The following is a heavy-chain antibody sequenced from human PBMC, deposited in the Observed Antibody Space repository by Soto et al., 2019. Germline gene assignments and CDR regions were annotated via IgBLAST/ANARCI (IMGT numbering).Heavy chain of an antibody. Sequence: ASETLSLTCTVSGGSISSGGYYWSWIRQHPGKGLEWIGYIYYSGSTYYNPSLKSRVTISVDTSKNQFSLKLSSVTAADTAVYYCARVTIAAAGTDFDYWGQGTLVTVSS. CDR3: ARVTIAAAGTDFDY. D-gene: IGHD6-13*01. CDR1: GGSISSGGYY. V-gene: IGHV4-31*03. J-gene: IGHJ4*02. CDR2: IYYSGST.